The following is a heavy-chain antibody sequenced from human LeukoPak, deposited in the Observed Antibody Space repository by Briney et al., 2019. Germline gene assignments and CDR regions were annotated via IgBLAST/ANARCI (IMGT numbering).Heavy chain of an antibody. CDR3: ARDTWEGSGSYWAD. Sequence: SETLSLTCSVSGGSISSYYWSWIRRPAGKGLEWIGRIYSSGITNHSPSLKSRVTMSVDTSKNQFSLKLTSVTTADTAVYYCARDTWEGSGSYWADWGQGTLVTVSS. CDR2: IYSSGIT. J-gene: IGHJ4*02. V-gene: IGHV4-4*07. D-gene: IGHD3-10*01. CDR1: GGSISSYY.